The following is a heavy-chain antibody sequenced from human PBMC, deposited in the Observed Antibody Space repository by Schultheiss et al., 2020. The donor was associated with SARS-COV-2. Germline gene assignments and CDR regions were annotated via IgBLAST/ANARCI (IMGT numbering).Heavy chain of an antibody. J-gene: IGHJ3*02. CDR2: ISSSGSTI. Sequence: GGSLRLSCAASGFTFSDYYMSWIRQAPGKGLEWVSYISSSGSTIYYADSVKGRFTISRDNAKNSLYLQMNSLRSEDTAVHYCARAGEMATHPHGFDIWGQGTMVTVSS. CDR1: GFTFSDYY. CDR3: ARAGEMATHPHGFDI. D-gene: IGHD5-24*01. V-gene: IGHV3-11*01.